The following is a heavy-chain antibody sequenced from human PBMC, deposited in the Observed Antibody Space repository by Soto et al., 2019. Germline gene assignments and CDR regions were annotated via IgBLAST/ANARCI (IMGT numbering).Heavy chain of an antibody. CDR2: IYYSGST. CDR3: ARSPYDVWGSYRSLFYFDF. J-gene: IGHJ4*02. CDR1: GGSISSYY. Sequence: PSETLSLTCTVSGGSISSYYWSWIRQPPGKGLEWIGYIYYSGSTNYNPSLKSRVTISVDTSKNQFSLKLSSVTAADTAVYYCARSPYDVWGSYRSLFYFDFWGQGNLVTVSS. V-gene: IGHV4-59*01. D-gene: IGHD3-16*02.